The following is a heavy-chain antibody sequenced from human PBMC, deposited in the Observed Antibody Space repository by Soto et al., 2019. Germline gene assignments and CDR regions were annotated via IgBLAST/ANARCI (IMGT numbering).Heavy chain of an antibody. V-gene: IGHV3-53*01. J-gene: IGHJ6*02. CDR3: TAAGVRGVVMSGMDV. Sequence: GGSLRLSCAASGFTVSSSYMSWVRQAPGKGLEWVSVVYDDGRTSFADSVKGRFIISRDNPKNTLYLQMNSLRAEDTAVYYCTAAGVRGVVMSGMDVWGQGTAVTVSS. CDR1: GFTVSSSY. CDR2: VYDDGRT. D-gene: IGHD3-10*01.